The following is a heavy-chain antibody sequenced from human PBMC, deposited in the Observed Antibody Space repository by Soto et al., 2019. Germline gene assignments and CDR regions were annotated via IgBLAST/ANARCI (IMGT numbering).Heavy chain of an antibody. CDR3: ARGSYYYDSYYYYGMDV. V-gene: IGHV1-69*13. J-gene: IGHJ6*02. D-gene: IGHD3-22*01. CDR2: IIPIFGTA. CDR1: GGTFSSYA. Sequence: SVKVSCKASGGTFSSYAISWVRQAPGQGLEWMGGIIPIFGTANYAQKSQGRVTITADESTSTAYMELSSLRSEDTAVYYCARGSYYYDSYYYYGMDVWGQGTTVTVSS.